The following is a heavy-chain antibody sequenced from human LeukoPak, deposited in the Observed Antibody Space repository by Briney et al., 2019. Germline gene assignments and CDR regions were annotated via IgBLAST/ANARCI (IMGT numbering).Heavy chain of an antibody. V-gene: IGHV4-61*09. Sequence: SQTLSLTCTVSGGSVSTGSYYWSWIRQPAGRGLEWIGHIHTSGTMNYNASLKSRVRISVETSKNQFSLRLSSVTAADTAVYYCARVPLRYFDWFRDDAFDIWGQGTMVTVSS. CDR2: IHTSGTM. J-gene: IGHJ3*02. CDR1: GGSVSTGSYY. CDR3: ARVPLRYFDWFRDDAFDI. D-gene: IGHD3-9*01.